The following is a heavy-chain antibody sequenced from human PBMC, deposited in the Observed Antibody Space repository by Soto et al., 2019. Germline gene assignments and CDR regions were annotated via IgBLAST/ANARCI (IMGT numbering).Heavy chain of an antibody. D-gene: IGHD5-18*01. CDR3: ARGPIGDAAMVTNYFDY. J-gene: IGHJ4*02. CDR1: GFTFSNYA. V-gene: IGHV3-30-3*01. CDR2: LSYDSNNK. Sequence: PGGSLRVSCAASGFTFSNYAIHWVRQAPGKGLEWVAVLSYDSNNKHYADSVKGRFTISRDNSKNTLFLQLNSLRTEDTAVYYCARGPIGDAAMVTNYFDYWGQGTLVTVSS.